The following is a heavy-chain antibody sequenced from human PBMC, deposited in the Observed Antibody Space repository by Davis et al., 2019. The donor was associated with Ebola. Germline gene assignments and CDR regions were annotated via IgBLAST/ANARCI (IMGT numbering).Heavy chain of an antibody. CDR1: GFTFSTYS. CDR2: ISSSSYYI. Sequence: PGGSLRLSCEASGFTFSTYSMNWVRQAPGKGLEWVSSISSSSYYIYYSDSLKGRFTVSRDNAKNSLYLQMNSLRAEDTAVYYCVRDPALVVTGGGWFFGLWGRGTLVTVSS. V-gene: IGHV3-21*01. D-gene: IGHD2-21*02. CDR3: VRDPALVVTGGGWFFGL. J-gene: IGHJ2*01.